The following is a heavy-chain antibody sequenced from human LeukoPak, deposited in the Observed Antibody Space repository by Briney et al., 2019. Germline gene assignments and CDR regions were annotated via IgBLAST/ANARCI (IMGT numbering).Heavy chain of an antibody. CDR1: GFTFSGYT. D-gene: IGHD1-26*01. CDR2: ISSDGRYK. CDR3: ARARSIVGVSPFQH. Sequence: GGSLRLSCAASGFTFSGYTMHWVRQAPGKGLEWVAFISSDGRYKSHADSVKGRRTISRDNSKNTLYLQMNSLRPEDTAVYYCARARSIVGVSPFQHWGQGTLVTVPS. J-gene: IGHJ1*01. V-gene: IGHV3-30*04.